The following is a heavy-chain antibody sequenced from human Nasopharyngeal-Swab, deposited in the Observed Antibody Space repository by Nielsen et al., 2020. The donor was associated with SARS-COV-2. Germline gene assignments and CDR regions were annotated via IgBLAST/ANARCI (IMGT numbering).Heavy chain of an antibody. J-gene: IGHJ6*02. CDR2: ISYDGSNK. V-gene: IGHV3-30-3*01. CDR3: ARKDYYYGMDV. Sequence: RHSPGKGLEWVAVISYDGSNKYYADSVKGRFTISRDNSKNTLYLQMNSLRAEDTAVYYCARKDYYYGMDVWGQGTTVTVSS.